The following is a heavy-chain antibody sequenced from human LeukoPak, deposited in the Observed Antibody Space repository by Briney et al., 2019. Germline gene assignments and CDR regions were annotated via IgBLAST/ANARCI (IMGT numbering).Heavy chain of an antibody. J-gene: IGHJ4*02. CDR1: GFTFSSYA. D-gene: IGHD3-16*02. CDR3: AKDQVTTFGGVIAPIFDY. Sequence: PGGSLRLSCAASGFTFSSYAMSWVRQAPGKGLEWVSAISGSGGSTYYADSVKGRFTISRDNSKNTLYLQMNSLRAEDTAVYYCAKDQVTTFGGVIAPIFDYWGQGTLVTVSS. V-gene: IGHV3-23*01. CDR2: ISGSGGST.